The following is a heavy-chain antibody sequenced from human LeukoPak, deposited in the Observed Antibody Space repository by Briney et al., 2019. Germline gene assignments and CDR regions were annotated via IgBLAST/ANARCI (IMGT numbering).Heavy chain of an antibody. D-gene: IGHD3-10*01. V-gene: IGHV3-66*01. CDR2: VYTGGTI. Sequence: SGGSLRLSCAASGFSVRTNYMNWVRQAPGKGLEWVSVVYTGGTISYADSVRGRFTISKDNSKNILFLQMNNLRVEDTAVYFCARDPHNSGSGSHFDHWGRGTLVTVSS. J-gene: IGHJ2*01. CDR3: ARDPHNSGSGSHFDH. CDR1: GFSVRTNY.